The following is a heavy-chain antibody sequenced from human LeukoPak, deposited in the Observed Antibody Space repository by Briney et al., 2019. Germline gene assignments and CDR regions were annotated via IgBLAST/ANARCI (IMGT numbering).Heavy chain of an antibody. CDR3: ARLSRTYGGYAYGAADY. V-gene: IGHV3-21*01. D-gene: IGHD5-12*01. Sequence: PGGSLRLSCAASGFTFSSYSMNWVRQAPGKGLEWVSSISSSSSYIYYADSVKGRFTISRDNAKNSLYLQMNSLRAEDTAVYYCARLSRTYGGYAYGAADYWGQGTLVTVSS. CDR1: GFTFSSYS. CDR2: ISSSSSYI. J-gene: IGHJ4*02.